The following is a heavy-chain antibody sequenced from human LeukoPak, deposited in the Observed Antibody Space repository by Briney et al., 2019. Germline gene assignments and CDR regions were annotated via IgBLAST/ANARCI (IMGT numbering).Heavy chain of an antibody. CDR1: GGTFSSYA. CDR3: ARDPGLIGSGYSYGHGSDFDY. J-gene: IGHJ4*02. Sequence: ASVKVSCKASGGTFSSYAISWVRQAPGQGLEWMGGIIPIFGTANYAQKFQGRVTITADKSTSTAYMELSSLRSEDTAVYYCARDPGLIGSGYSYGHGSDFDYWGQGTLVTVSS. CDR2: IIPIFGTA. D-gene: IGHD5-18*01. V-gene: IGHV1-69*06.